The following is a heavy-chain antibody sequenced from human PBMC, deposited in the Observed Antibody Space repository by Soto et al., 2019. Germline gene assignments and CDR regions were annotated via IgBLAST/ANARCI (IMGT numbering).Heavy chain of an antibody. CDR3: ARSVLRTGYRSGMDV. V-gene: IGHV4-39*01. CDR2: IFSSGST. Sequence: SETLSLTCTVSGGSMSSYYWGWIRQPPGKGLEWIGSIFSSGSTYYNPSLKSRVTISVDMSKNQFSLKLTSVTAADTAVYYCARSVLRTGYRSGMDVWGQGTTVTVSS. CDR1: GGSMSSYY. J-gene: IGHJ6*02. D-gene: IGHD3-9*01.